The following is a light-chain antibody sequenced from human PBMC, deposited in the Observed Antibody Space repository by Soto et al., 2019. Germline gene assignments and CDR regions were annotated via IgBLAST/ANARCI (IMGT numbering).Light chain of an antibody. CDR2: FDR. CDR3: HVSESTGG. CDR1: NIGSKG. V-gene: IGLV3-21*01. J-gene: IGLJ2*01. Sequence: SYELTQPPSVSVAPGKTARITCGGNNIGSKGVHWYQQKPGQAPVLVIYFDRERPSGIPERFTGSNSGNTATLTISRVEAGKEAIEYWHVSESTGGFCGG.